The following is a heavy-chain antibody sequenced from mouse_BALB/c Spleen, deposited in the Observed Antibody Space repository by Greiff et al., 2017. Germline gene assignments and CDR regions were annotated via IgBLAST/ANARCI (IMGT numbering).Heavy chain of an antibody. J-gene: IGHJ2*01. Sequence: EVQLVESGPGLVKPSQSLSLTCSVTGYSITSGYYWNWIRQFPGNKLEWMGYISYDGSNNYNPSLKNRISITRDTSKNQFFLKLNSVTTEDTATYYCARGIYYGYDGYFDYWGQGTTLTVSS. D-gene: IGHD2-2*01. CDR3: ARGIYYGYDGYFDY. CDR2: ISYDGSN. V-gene: IGHV3-6*02. CDR1: GYSITSGYY.